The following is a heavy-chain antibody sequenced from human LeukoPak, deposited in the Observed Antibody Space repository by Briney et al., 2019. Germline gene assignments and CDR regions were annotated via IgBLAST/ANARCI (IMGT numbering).Heavy chain of an antibody. CDR2: IQYDGSNK. Sequence: GGSLRLSCAASGFTFSSYGIHWVRQAPGKGLEWVTFIQYDGSNKYADSVKGRFTISRDNSKNVLYLQMNSLRAEDTALYYCEKSSSRLDTSSFEYWGQGTLVTVSS. D-gene: IGHD5-18*01. V-gene: IGHV3-30*02. J-gene: IGHJ4*02. CDR1: GFTFSSYG. CDR3: EKSSSRLDTSSFEY.